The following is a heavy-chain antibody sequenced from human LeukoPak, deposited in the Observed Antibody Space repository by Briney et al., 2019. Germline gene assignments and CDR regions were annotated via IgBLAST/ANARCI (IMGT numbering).Heavy chain of an antibody. CDR3: ARGGGYSYGSHNNWFDP. Sequence: SETLSLTCAVYGGSFSGYYWSWIRQPPGKGLEWIGEINHSGSTNYNPSLKSRVTISVDTSKNQFSLKLSSVTAADTAVYYCARGGGYSYGSHNNWFDPWGQGTLVTVSS. V-gene: IGHV4-34*01. J-gene: IGHJ5*02. D-gene: IGHD5-18*01. CDR2: INHSGST. CDR1: GGSFSGYY.